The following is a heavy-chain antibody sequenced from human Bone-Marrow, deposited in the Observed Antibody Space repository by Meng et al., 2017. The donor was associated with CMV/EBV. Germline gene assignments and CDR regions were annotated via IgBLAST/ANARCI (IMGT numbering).Heavy chain of an antibody. CDR1: GGSISSSNYY. Sequence: GSLRLSCTVSGGSISSSNYYWGWIRQPPGQGLEWIGSIYYSGSTNYNPSLKSRVTISVDTSKNQFSLKLSSVTAADTAVYYCAREIVGATTRYYFDYWGQGTLVTVSS. J-gene: IGHJ4*02. CDR3: AREIVGATTRYYFDY. CDR2: IYYSGST. D-gene: IGHD1-26*01. V-gene: IGHV4-39*07.